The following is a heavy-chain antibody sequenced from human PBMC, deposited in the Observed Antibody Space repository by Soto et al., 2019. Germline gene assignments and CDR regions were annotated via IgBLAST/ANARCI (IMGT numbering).Heavy chain of an antibody. Sequence: QITLKESGPTLVKPTQTLTLTCTFSGFSLSTSGVGVGWIRQPPGKALEWLALIYWNDDKRYSPSLKSRLTITKDTSKNRVVLTMTNTDPVDTATYYCSHRVDYYGSGSRYYYDMDVWGQGTTVTVSS. CDR1: GFSLSTSGVG. J-gene: IGHJ6*02. CDR2: IYWNDDK. V-gene: IGHV2-5*01. D-gene: IGHD3-10*01. CDR3: SHRVDYYGSGSRYYYDMDV.